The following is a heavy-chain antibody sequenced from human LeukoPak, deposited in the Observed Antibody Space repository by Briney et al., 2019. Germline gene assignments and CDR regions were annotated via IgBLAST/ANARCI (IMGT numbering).Heavy chain of an antibody. J-gene: IGHJ6*03. V-gene: IGHV3-48*03. CDR1: GFTFSSYE. D-gene: IGHD3-22*01. CDR2: ISSSGSTI. Sequence: GGSLRLSCAASGFTFSSYEMNWVRQAPGKGLEWVSYISSSGSTIYYADSVKGRFTMSRDNAKNSLYLQMNSLRAEDTAVYHCARGVYDSSPLNYYMDVWGKGTTVTVSS. CDR3: ARGVYDSSPLNYYMDV.